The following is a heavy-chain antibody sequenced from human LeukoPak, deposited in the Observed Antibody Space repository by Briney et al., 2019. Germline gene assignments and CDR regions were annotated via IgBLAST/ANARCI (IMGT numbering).Heavy chain of an antibody. CDR3: ARDRWILDV. CDR1: GFTFNNYW. V-gene: IGHV3-7*01. CDR2: IKQDGTEK. J-gene: IGHJ6*04. Sequence: GGSLRLSCAASGFTFNNYWMSWVRQAPGKGLEWVANIKQDGTEKYYVDSVKGRFTISRDNAKNSLYLQMNSLRTEDTAVYYCARDRWILDVWGKGTTVTVSS. D-gene: IGHD5-12*01.